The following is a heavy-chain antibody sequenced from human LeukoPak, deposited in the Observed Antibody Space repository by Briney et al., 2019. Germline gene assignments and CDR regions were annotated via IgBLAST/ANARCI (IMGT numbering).Heavy chain of an antibody. CDR3: ATHSSGYYLVWY. J-gene: IGHJ4*02. D-gene: IGHD3-22*01. CDR1: GGSISSSSYY. Sequence: SETLSLTCTVSGGSISSSSYYWGWIRQPPGKGLEWIGSIYYSGSTYYNPSLKSRVTISVDTSKNRFSLKLSSVTAADTAVYYCATHSSGYYLVWYWGQGTLVTVPS. V-gene: IGHV4-39*01. CDR2: IYYSGST.